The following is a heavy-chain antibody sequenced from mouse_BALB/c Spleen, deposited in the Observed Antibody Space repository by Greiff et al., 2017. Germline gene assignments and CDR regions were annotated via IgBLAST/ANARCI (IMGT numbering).Heavy chain of an antibody. CDR3: ARAYYYGSRLYAMDY. V-gene: IGHV5-4*02. D-gene: IGHD1-1*01. Sequence: EVQRVESGGGLVKPGGSLKLSCAASGFTFSDYYMYWVRQTPEKRLEWVATISDGGSYTYYPDSVKGRFTISRDNAKNNLYLQMSSLKSEDTAMYYCARAYYYGSRLYAMDYWGQGTSVTVSS. J-gene: IGHJ4*01. CDR2: ISDGGSYT. CDR1: GFTFSDYY.